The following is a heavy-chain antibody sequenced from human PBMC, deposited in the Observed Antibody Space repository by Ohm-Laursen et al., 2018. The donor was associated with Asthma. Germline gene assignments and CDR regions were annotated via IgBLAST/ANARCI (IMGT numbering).Heavy chain of an antibody. J-gene: IGHJ5*02. Sequence: SLRLSCTASGFTFSSYWMHWVRQAPGKGLVWVSRINSDGSSTSYADSVKGRFTISRDNAKNTLYLQMNSLRAEDTAVYYCARERGTAAGNPFDPWGQGTLVTVSS. CDR3: ARERGTAAGNPFDP. CDR1: GFTFSSYW. CDR2: INSDGSST. V-gene: IGHV3-74*01. D-gene: IGHD6-13*01.